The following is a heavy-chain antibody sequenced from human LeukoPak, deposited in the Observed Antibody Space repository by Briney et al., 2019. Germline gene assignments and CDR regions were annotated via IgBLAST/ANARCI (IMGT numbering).Heavy chain of an antibody. CDR3: ARRGGGNLPIDY. CDR1: GFTFSSYG. Sequence: GRSLRLSCAASGFTFSSYGTHWVRQAPGKGLEWVAVIWYDGSNKYYADSVKGRFTISRDNSKNTLYLQMNSLRAEDTAVYYCARRGGGNLPIDYWGQGTLVTVSS. V-gene: IGHV3-33*01. J-gene: IGHJ4*02. D-gene: IGHD4-23*01. CDR2: IWYDGSNK.